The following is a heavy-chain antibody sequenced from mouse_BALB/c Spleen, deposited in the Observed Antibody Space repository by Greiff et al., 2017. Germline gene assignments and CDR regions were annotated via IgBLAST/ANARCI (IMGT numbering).Heavy chain of an antibody. Sequence: VQLQQSGAELVRPGASVTLSCKASGYTFTDYEMHWVKQTPVHGLEWIGAIDPETGGTAYNQKFKGKATLTADKSSSTAYMELSSLTSEDSAGYYCAISSSYWYFDVWGAGTTVTVSS. D-gene: IGHD1-1*01. J-gene: IGHJ1*01. V-gene: IGHV1-15*01. CDR1: GYTFTDYE. CDR3: AISSSYWYFDV. CDR2: IDPETGGT.